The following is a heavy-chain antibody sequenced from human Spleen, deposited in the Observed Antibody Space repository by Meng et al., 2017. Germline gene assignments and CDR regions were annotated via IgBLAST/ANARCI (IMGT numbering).Heavy chain of an antibody. Sequence: QLQQWGAGLLKPSETLSLHCAVYGVSLRGYYGSWIRQPPGKGLEWIGKINHSGSTNYNPSLKSRVTISVDTSKNQFSLKLSSVTAADTAVYYCARGPGGLGFDPWGQGTLVTVSS. CDR2: INHSGST. CDR1: GVSLRGYY. V-gene: IGHV4-34*01. J-gene: IGHJ5*02. CDR3: ARGPGGLGFDP. D-gene: IGHD1-26*01.